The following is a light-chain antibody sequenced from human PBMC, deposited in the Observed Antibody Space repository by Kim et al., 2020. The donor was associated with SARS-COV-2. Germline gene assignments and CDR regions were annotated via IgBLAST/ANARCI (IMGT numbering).Light chain of an antibody. CDR1: QSINSW. CDR3: QQFYT. CDR2: DAS. J-gene: IGKJ2*01. V-gene: IGKV1-5*01. Sequence: DIQMTQSPSTLSASVGDRVTITCRASQSINSWLAWYQQKPGKAPKLLIYDASSLERGVPSRFSGSGSGTEFTLTISSLHPDDSATYYCQQFYTFGQGTKLEI.